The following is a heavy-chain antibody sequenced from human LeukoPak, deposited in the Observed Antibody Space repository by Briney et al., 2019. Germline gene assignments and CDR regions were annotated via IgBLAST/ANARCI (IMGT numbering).Heavy chain of an antibody. J-gene: IGHJ4*02. CDR2: IWYDGTNK. V-gene: IGHV3-33*01. CDR1: GFTFSSYG. CDR3: ARAAYDSSGHLTL. D-gene: IGHD3-22*01. Sequence: GGSLRLSCAASGFTFSSYGMHWVRQAPGKGLEWVAVIWYDGTNKYYADSAKGRFTISRDSSKNTLYLQMNSLRAEDTAVYYCARAAYDSSGHLTLWGQGTLVTVSS.